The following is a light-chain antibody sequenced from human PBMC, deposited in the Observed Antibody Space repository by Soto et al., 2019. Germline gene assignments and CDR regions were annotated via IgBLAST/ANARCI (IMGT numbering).Light chain of an antibody. V-gene: IGKV3-20*01. CDR2: SAT. CDR1: QSVSSIY. Sequence: EIVLTQSAGSLSLSPGERATLSYRASQSVSSIYLAWYQQKRGQAPRLLIYSATSRATGIPARFSGSGSGTDFTLTIVRLQPEDSAVYYCQQYGRSSITFGQGTRLEIK. J-gene: IGKJ5*01. CDR3: QQYGRSSIT.